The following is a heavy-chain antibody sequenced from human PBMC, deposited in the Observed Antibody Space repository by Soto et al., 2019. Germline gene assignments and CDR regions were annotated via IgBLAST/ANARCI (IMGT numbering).Heavy chain of an antibody. Sequence: QVHLVQSGGEVTKPGASVKVSCTSSGYTFTSYGVSWVRQAPGQGLEWLGWISVYTGNTKQAQKFQDRVTLTTESSTGTASLELRSVRSDDTAVYYCARDRCTTDKCYTHHFDVWCQGTTVTVSS. J-gene: IGHJ6*02. CDR3: ARDRCTTDKCYTHHFDV. V-gene: IGHV1-18*04. CDR1: GYTFTSYG. D-gene: IGHD2-8*01. CDR2: ISVYTGNT.